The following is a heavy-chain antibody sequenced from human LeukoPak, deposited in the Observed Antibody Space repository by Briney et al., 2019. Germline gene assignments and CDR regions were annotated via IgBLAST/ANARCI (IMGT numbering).Heavy chain of an antibody. CDR1: GYTFTSYG. D-gene: IGHD3-10*01. CDR2: ISAYNGNT. CDR3: ARDSGERGSGSYLIAY. J-gene: IGHJ4*02. V-gene: IGHV1-18*01. Sequence: ASVKVSCKASGYTFTSYGISWVRQAPGQGLEWMGWISAYNGNTNYAQKLQGRVTMTTDTSTSTAYMELSRLRSDDTAVYYCARDSGERGSGSYLIAYWGRGTLVTVSS.